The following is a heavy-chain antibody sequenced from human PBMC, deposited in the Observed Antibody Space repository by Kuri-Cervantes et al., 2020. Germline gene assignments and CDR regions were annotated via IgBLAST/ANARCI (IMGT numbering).Heavy chain of an antibody. CDR3: ARGEGYQLLYRGPLDY. J-gene: IGHJ4*02. CDR2: IWYDGSSK. V-gene: IGHV3-33*01. CDR1: GFTFSSYG. D-gene: IGHD2-2*02. Sequence: GESLKISCAASGFTFSSYGMHWVRQAPGKGLEWVAVIWYDGSSKYYADSVKGRFTISRDNSKNTLYLQMNSLRAEDTAVYYCARGEGYQLLYRGPLDYWGQGTLVTVSS.